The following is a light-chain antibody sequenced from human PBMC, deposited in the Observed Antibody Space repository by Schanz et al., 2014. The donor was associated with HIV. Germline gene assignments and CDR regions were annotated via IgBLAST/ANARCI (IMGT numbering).Light chain of an antibody. V-gene: IGKV1-9*01. CDR3: LQHNSYPLT. J-gene: IGKJ4*01. CDR2: GAS. CDR1: QGIRSY. Sequence: IQLTQSPSSLSASVGDRVNLTCRASQGIRSYLAWYQQKPGKAPKLLIYGASTLQTGVPSRFSGSGSVTEFTLTLSSLQPDDFATYYCLQHNSYPLTFGGGTKVEIK.